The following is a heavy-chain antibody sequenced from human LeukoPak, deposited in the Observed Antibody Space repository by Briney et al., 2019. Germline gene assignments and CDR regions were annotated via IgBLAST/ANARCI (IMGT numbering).Heavy chain of an antibody. J-gene: IGHJ4*02. Sequence: SVKVSCKASGGTFSSYAISWVRQAPGQGLEWMGGIIPIFGTANYAQKFQGRVTITADESTSTAYMELSSLRSEDTAVYYCARVGSYYDSSGYYAYWGQGTLVTVSS. CDR2: IIPIFGTA. V-gene: IGHV1-69*13. CDR3: ARVGSYYDSSGYYAY. D-gene: IGHD3-22*01. CDR1: GGTFSSYA.